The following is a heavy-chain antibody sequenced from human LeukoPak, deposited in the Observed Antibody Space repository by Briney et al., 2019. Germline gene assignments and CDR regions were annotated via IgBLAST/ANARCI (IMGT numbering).Heavy chain of an antibody. CDR2: IYPGDYET. J-gene: IGHJ4*02. CDR1: GYSCSNYW. Sequence: GESLKISSEGSGYSCSNYWIGWVRHMNGKGLELMGIIYPGDYETRYSPSFQGLVTISVDKSISTAYLQWSSLKASDTAMYYCAIPPGYCGNDCSFDHWGQGTLVTVSS. D-gene: IGHD2-21*02. CDR3: AIPPGYCGNDCSFDH. V-gene: IGHV5-51*01.